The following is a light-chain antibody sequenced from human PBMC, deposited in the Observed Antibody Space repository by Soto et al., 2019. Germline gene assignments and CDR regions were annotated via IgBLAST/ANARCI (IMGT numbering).Light chain of an antibody. CDR2: GVN. Sequence: QSALTQPASVSGSPGQSITVSCTGSSSDFGDDKYVSWYQQQPGKGPNLLIYGVNSRPSGISNRFSGSKSGNTASLTISGLQVEDEAHYYCCSYVGSDTYVIFGGGTKLTVL. CDR1: SSDFGDDKY. J-gene: IGLJ2*01. V-gene: IGLV2-14*01. CDR3: CSYVGSDTYVI.